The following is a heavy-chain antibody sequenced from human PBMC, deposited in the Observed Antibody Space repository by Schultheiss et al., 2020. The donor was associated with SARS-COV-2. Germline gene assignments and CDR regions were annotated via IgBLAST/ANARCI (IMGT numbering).Heavy chain of an antibody. CDR3: AREGYYYDSSGYYRPDAFDI. CDR2: INPNSGGT. Sequence: ASVKVSCKASGYTFTGYYMHWVRQAPGQGLEWMGWINPNSGGTNYAQKFQGWVTMTRDTSISTAYMELSRLRSDDTAVYYCAREGYYYDSSGYYRPDAFDIWGQGTTVTVSS. CDR1: GYTFTGYY. J-gene: IGHJ3*02. V-gene: IGHV1-2*04. D-gene: IGHD3-22*01.